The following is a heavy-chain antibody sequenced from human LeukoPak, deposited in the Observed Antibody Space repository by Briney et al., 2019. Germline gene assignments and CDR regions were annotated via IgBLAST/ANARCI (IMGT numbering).Heavy chain of an antibody. CDR1: GGTFSSSA. V-gene: IGHV1-69*13. CDR3: ARERRGYSYGYIDY. Sequence: SVKVSCKASGGTFSSSAISWVRQAPGQGLEWMGGIIPIFGKANYAQKFQGRVTITADESTGTAYMELSSLRSEDTAVYYCARERRGYSYGYIDYWGQGTLVTVSS. D-gene: IGHD5-18*01. CDR2: IIPIFGKA. J-gene: IGHJ4*02.